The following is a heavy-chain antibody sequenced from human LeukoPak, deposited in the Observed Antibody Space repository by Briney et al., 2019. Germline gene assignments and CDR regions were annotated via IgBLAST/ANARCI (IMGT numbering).Heavy chain of an antibody. CDR2: IYDSGST. D-gene: IGHD3-3*01. CDR3: AKIQDYDFWSGYQYYYYYMDV. CDR1: GGSISGHY. V-gene: IGHV4-59*11. Sequence: PSETLSLTCTVSGGSISGHYWNWIRQPPGKGLEWNGYIYDSGSTNYNPSLKSRVTISVDTSKKQFSLNLSSVTAADTAVYYCAKIQDYDFWSGYQYYYYYMDVWGKGTTVTVSS. J-gene: IGHJ6*03.